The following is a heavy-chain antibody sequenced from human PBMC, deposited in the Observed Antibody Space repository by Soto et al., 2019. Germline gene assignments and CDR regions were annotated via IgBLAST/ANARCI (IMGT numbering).Heavy chain of an antibody. J-gene: IGHJ4*02. V-gene: IGHV3-23*01. Sequence: PGGSLRLSCAASGFTFSNYVMSWVRQAPGKGLEWVSGISGSGGSTYYADSVRGRFTISRDNSKNTLYLQMNGLRAEDTAVYYCAKDLGRTMIIVDLFDYWGQGTLVTVSS. D-gene: IGHD3-22*01. CDR2: ISGSGGST. CDR3: AKDLGRTMIIVDLFDY. CDR1: GFTFSNYV.